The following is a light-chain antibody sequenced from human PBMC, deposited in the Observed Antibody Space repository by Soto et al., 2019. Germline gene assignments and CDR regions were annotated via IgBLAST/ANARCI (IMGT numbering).Light chain of an antibody. CDR1: ESVSSS. CDR2: DAS. Sequence: DIRMTQSPSTLSAVVGDRVTITCRASESVSSSVAWYQQKPGKAPKLLIYDASTLESGVPSRFSGSGFGTEFTLTINSLQTDDFGTYYCQQYESFSPYTFGRGTRLEIK. J-gene: IGKJ2*01. CDR3: QQYESFSPYT. V-gene: IGKV1-5*01.